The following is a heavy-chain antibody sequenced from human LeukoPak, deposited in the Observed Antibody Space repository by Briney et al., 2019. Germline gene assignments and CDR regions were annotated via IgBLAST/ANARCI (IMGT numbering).Heavy chain of an antibody. J-gene: IGHJ4*02. CDR1: GYSFTTYW. V-gene: IGHV5-51*01. CDR3: ARAERLIPNYYDSSGYYYALGY. Sequence: ASVKVSCKASGYSFTTYWIGWVRQMPEKGLEWMGIIYPGDSDTRYSPSFQGQVTISADRSISTAYLQWSSLKASDTAMYYCARAERLIPNYYDSSGYYYALGYWGQGTLVTVSS. CDR2: IYPGDSDT. D-gene: IGHD3-22*01.